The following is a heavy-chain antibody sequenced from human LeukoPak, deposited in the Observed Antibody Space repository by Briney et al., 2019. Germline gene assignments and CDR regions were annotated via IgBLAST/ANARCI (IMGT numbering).Heavy chain of an antibody. Sequence: KRGESLKISCKGSGYSFTSYWIGWVRQMPGKGLEWMGIIYPGDSDTRYSPSFQGQVTISADKSISTAYLQWSSLKASDTAMYYCARLATETYYYYGMDVWGQGTAVPVSS. CDR2: IYPGDSDT. J-gene: IGHJ6*02. CDR3: ARLATETYYYYGMDV. V-gene: IGHV5-51*01. D-gene: IGHD2-15*01. CDR1: GYSFTSYW.